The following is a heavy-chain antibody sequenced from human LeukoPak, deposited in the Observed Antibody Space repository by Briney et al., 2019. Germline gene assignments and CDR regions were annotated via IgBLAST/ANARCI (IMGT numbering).Heavy chain of an antibody. Sequence: GGSLRLSCAASGFTLGSYTMNWVRQAPGKGLEWVSYISSSSSTIQYADSVKGRFTISRDNAENSLYLQMNSLGVEDTAVYYCARAVISIFDNWGQGTLVTVSS. D-gene: IGHD3-3*02. J-gene: IGHJ4*02. CDR1: GFTLGSYT. CDR2: ISSSSSTI. CDR3: ARAVISIFDN. V-gene: IGHV3-48*01.